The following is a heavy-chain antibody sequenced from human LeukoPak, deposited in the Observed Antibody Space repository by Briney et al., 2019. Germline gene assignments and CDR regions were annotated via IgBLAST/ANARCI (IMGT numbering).Heavy chain of an antibody. CDR1: GGSISSGDYY. Sequence: SETLSLTCTVSGGSISSGDYYWSWIRQPPGKGLEWIGYIYYSGSTYYNPSLKSRVTISVDTSKNQFSLKLSSVTAADTAVYYCARDRVTYYYDSSGYYFDYWGQGTLVTVS. V-gene: IGHV4-30-4*01. CDR2: IYYSGST. J-gene: IGHJ4*02. D-gene: IGHD3-22*01. CDR3: ARDRVTYYYDSSGYYFDY.